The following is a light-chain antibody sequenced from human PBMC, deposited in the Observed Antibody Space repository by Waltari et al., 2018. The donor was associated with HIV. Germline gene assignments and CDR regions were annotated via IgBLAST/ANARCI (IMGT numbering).Light chain of an antibody. J-gene: IGLJ2*01. CDR1: SSDVGAYNL. Sequence: SALTQPVSVSGSPGQSITISCHGTSSDVGAYNLVPWYQQHPGKAPKFIIYEVNKRPSEVSIRFSGSKSGNTASLTISGLQAEDEADYYCCSYAGRSTLEVFGGGTKVTVL. V-gene: IGLV2-23*02. CDR2: EVN. CDR3: CSYAGRSTLEV.